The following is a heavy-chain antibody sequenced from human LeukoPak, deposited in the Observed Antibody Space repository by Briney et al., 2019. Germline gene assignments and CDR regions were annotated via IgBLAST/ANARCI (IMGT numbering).Heavy chain of an antibody. CDR1: GGSISTYY. CDR2: VYYSGST. CDR3: AVNSTRHTFDI. Sequence: SETLSLTCTVSGGSISTYYWSWIRQSPGKGLEWIGSVYYSGSTNYNPSLKSRVSISVDTSKNQFSLELSSVTAADRAVYYCAVNSTRHTFDIWGKGTMVTVSS. J-gene: IGHJ3*02. V-gene: IGHV4-59*08. D-gene: IGHD5-24*01.